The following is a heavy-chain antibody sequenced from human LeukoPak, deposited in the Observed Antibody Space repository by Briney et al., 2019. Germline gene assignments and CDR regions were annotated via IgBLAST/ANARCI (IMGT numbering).Heavy chain of an antibody. Sequence: GGSLRLSCAASGFTFTSYAMSWVRQAPGKGLEWVSAISGSGGSTYYADSVKGRFSISRDNSKNTLYLQMNSLRAEDTAVYYCAKGTVWGVRAFDIWGQGTMVTVSS. CDR2: ISGSGGST. J-gene: IGHJ3*02. V-gene: IGHV3-23*01. CDR3: AKGTVWGVRAFDI. CDR1: GFTFTSYA. D-gene: IGHD7-27*01.